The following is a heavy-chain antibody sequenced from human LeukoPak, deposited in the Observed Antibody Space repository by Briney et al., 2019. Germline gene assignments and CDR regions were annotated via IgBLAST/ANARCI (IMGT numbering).Heavy chain of an antibody. CDR1: GGSISSYY. V-gene: IGHV4-4*07. Sequence: SETLSITCTVSGGSISSYYWSWIRQPAGKGLEWIGRIYTSGSTNYNPSLKSRVTMSVDTSKNQFSLKLSSVTAADTAVYYCARPTVTTNTFFDWYFDLWGRGTLVTVSS. CDR3: ARPTVTTNTFFDWYFDL. J-gene: IGHJ2*01. D-gene: IGHD4-17*01. CDR2: IYTSGST.